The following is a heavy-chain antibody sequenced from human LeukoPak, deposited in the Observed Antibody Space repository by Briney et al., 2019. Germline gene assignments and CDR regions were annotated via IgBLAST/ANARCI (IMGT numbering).Heavy chain of an antibody. D-gene: IGHD3-22*01. J-gene: IGHJ4*02. CDR2: IYYSGST. Sequence: SETLSLTCTVSGGSISSYYWSWIRQPPGKGLEGIGDIYYSGSTNYNPSLKSRVTISVDTSKNQFSLKLSSVTAADTAVYYCAREMYDSSGYTAYWGQGTLVTVSS. CDR3: AREMYDSSGYTAY. V-gene: IGHV4-59*01. CDR1: GGSISSYY.